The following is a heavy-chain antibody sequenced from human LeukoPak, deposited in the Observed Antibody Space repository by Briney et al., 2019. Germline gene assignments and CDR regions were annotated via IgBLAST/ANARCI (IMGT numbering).Heavy chain of an antibody. CDR3: ARGEWFAFDY. D-gene: IGHD3-3*01. CDR1: GYTFTGYY. CDR2: INPNNGGT. V-gene: IGHV1-2*02. Sequence: ASVKVSCKASGYTFTGYYIHWVRQAPGQGLEWMGWINPNNGGTNYAQKFQGRVTMTRDTSISTAYMELSRLKSDDTAVYYCARGEWFAFDYWGQGTLVTVST. J-gene: IGHJ4*02.